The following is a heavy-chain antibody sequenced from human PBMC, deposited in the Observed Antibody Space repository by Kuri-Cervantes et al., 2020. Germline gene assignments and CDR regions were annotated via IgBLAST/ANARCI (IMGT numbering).Heavy chain of an antibody. V-gene: IGHV3-30*18. D-gene: IGHD4-17*01. CDR3: AKGEYGEPPYYYYGMDV. Sequence: GESLKISCAASGFTFSSYGMHWVRQAPGKGLEWGAVISYDGSNKYYADSVKGRFTISRDNSKNTLYLQMNSLRAEDTAVYYCAKGEYGEPPYYYYGMDVWGQGTTVTVSS. CDR1: GFTFSSYG. CDR2: ISYDGSNK. J-gene: IGHJ6*02.